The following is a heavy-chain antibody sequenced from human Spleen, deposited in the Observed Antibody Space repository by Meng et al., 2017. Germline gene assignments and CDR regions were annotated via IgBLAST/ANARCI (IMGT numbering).Heavy chain of an antibody. V-gene: IGHV4-4*02. CDR1: GDSISSGNW. CDR3: ARVVYGSGSYYSTLDY. Sequence: QVHLQGSGPGLVKPSGTLSRTCAVPGDSISSGNWWSWVRQPPGKGLEWIGEISHSGSANYTPSLASRVTISIDKSKNQFSLKLTSVTAADTALYYCARVVYGSGSYYSTLDYWGQGALVTVSS. CDR2: ISHSGSA. J-gene: IGHJ4*02. D-gene: IGHD3-10*01.